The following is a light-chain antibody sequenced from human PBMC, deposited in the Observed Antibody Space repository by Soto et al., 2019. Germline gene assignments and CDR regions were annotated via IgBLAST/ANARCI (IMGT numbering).Light chain of an antibody. CDR2: DAS. CDR3: KQFNNYPPT. CDR1: QDISSS. Sequence: AIQLTQSPSSLSASVGDRVTITCRASQDISSSLAWYQQKPGSAPKLLIYDASSLQSGVPSRFSGTGSGTDFPLNISSLQPEEFATYYYKQFNNYPPTLGEGTKVEIK. J-gene: IGKJ4*01. V-gene: IGKV1D-13*01.